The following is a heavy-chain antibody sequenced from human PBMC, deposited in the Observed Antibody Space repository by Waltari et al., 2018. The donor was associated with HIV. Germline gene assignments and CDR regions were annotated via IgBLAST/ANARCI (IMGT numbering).Heavy chain of an antibody. CDR1: GGSISSTSSY. J-gene: IGHJ5*02. V-gene: IGHV4-39*07. Sequence: QLQLQESGQGLVKLSETRSITCHVSGGSISSTSSYGCWVRQPPGQGLEWMGSIYYNGRTYNTPSLKSRFTISVDTSKNQFSLKLNSVTAADTAVYYCAREEPPSRGGIYHPHSFDPWGQGTLVTVSS. CDR3: AREEPPSRGGIYHPHSFDP. CDR2: IYYNGRT. D-gene: IGHD1-26*01.